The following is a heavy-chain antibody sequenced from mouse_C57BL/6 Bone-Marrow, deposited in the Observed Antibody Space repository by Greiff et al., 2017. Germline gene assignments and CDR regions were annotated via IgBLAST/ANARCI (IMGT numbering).Heavy chain of an antibody. J-gene: IGHJ4*01. V-gene: IGHV14-4*01. CDR3: TTGWVRRPYAMDY. Sequence: EVQLQQSGAELVRPGASVKLSCTASGFNIKDDYMHWVKQRPEQGLEWIGWLDPENGDTEYASKFQGKATIPADTSSNTAYLQLSSLTSEDTAVYYWTTGWVRRPYAMDYWGQGTSVTVSS. D-gene: IGHD2-14*01. CDR1: GFNIKDDY. CDR2: LDPENGDT.